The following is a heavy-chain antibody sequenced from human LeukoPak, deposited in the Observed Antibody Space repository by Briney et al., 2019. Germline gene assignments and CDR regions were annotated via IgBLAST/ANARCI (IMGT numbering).Heavy chain of an antibody. D-gene: IGHD6-13*01. Sequence: GGSLRLSCAASGFTFRNDWMYWVCHAHGKGLVWVGNIKQDGSEQYYVDSVKGRFTISRDNAKNSLYLQMNSLRAEDTAVYYCAGFPHHYSSIFWGQGTLVTVSS. V-gene: IGHV3-7*01. CDR3: AGFPHHYSSIF. CDR2: IKQDGSEQ. CDR1: GFTFRNDW. J-gene: IGHJ4*02.